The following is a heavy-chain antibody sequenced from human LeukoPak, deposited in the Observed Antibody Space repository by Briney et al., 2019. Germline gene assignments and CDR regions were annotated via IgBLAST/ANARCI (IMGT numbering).Heavy chain of an antibody. CDR3: AKDCRRAVVPAAMDY. Sequence: GGSLRLSCAASGFTFSSYGMHWVRQAPGKGLEWVAAIWYDGSNKYYADSVKGRFTISRDNSKNTLYLQMNSLRAEDTAVYYCAKDCRRAVVPAAMDYWGQGTLVTVSS. V-gene: IGHV3-33*06. J-gene: IGHJ4*02. CDR2: IWYDGSNK. CDR1: GFTFSSYG. D-gene: IGHD2-2*01.